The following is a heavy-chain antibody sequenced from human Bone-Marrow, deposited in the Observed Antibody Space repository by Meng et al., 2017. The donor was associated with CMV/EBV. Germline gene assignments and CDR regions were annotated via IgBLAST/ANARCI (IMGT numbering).Heavy chain of an antibody. CDR3: AREPFNCSSTSCANYYGMDV. J-gene: IGHJ6*02. Sequence: SETLSLTCTVSGGSISSSSYYWGWIRQPPGKGLEWIGSIYYSGSTYYNPSLKSRVTISVDTSKNQFSLKLSSVTAADTAVYYCAREPFNCSSTSCANYYGMDVWGQGTTVTVSS. V-gene: IGHV4-39*07. CDR2: IYYSGST. D-gene: IGHD2-2*01. CDR1: GGSISSSSYY.